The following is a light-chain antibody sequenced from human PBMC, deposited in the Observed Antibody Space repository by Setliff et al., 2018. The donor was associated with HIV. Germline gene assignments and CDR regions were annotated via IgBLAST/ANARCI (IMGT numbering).Light chain of an antibody. J-gene: IGLJ1*01. Sequence: QSALTQPASVSGSPGQSITISCTGTSNDVGGYKYVSWYQQHPGKAPKLMIYDVNKRPSGVSNRFSGSKSGNTASLTISGLQAADEADYYCSSYTSSTPLYVFGTGTKVTVL. V-gene: IGLV2-14*01. CDR3: SSYTSSTPLYV. CDR2: DVN. CDR1: SNDVGGYKY.